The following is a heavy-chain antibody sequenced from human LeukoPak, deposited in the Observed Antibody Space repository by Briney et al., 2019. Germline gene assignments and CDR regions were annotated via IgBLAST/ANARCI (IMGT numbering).Heavy chain of an antibody. V-gene: IGHV4-34*01. CDR3: ARESVAASFDY. J-gene: IGHJ4*02. CDR1: GGSFSGYY. CDR2: INHSGST. D-gene: IGHD6-19*01. Sequence: SETLSLTCAVYGGSFSGYYWSWIRQPPGKGLELIGEINHSGSTNYNPSLKSRVTISVDTSKNQFSLKLSSVTAADTAVYYCARESVAASFDYWGQGTLVTVSS.